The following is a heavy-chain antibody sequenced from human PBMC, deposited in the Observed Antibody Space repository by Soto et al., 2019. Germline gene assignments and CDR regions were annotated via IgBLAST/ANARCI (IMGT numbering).Heavy chain of an antibody. V-gene: IGHV3-33*01. CDR2: IWYDGSLQ. Sequence: QVQLVESGGGVVQPGRSLRLSCAVSGFTLSSCGMHWVRQAPGKGLEWVAVIWYDGSLQFYVDSVKGRFTISRDNSRNTLYLQMNSLRADDTAVYYCARGTGSNHAYVDSWGQGTLVTVSP. D-gene: IGHD1-7*01. J-gene: IGHJ4*02. CDR1: GFTLSSCG. CDR3: ARGTGSNHAYVDS.